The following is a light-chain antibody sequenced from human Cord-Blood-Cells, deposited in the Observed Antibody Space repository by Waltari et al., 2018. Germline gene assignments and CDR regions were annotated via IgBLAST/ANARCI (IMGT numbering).Light chain of an antibody. V-gene: IGLV2-23*01. J-gene: IGLJ2*01. CDR3: CSYAGSSLVV. Sequence: QSALTQPASVSGSPGQSITISCTGTSSDVGSYNLVSWSQQHPGKATKLMIYEGSKRPSGFSNRFSGSKSGNTASLTISGLQAEDEADYYCCSYAGSSLVVFGGGTKLTVL. CDR2: EGS. CDR1: SSDVGSYNL.